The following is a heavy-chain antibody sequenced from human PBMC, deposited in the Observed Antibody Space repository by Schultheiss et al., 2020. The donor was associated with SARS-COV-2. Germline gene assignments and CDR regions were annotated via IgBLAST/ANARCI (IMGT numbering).Heavy chain of an antibody. D-gene: IGHD6-19*01. CDR2: ISSGGATI. V-gene: IGHV3-48*01. Sequence: GGSLRLSCAASGFTFSSYSMNWVRQAPGKGLEWVSYISSGGATIYYADSVKGRFTISRDNSKNTLYLQMNSLRAEDTAVYYCATFRNGWSAFDYWGQGTLVTVSS. CDR1: GFTFSSYS. CDR3: ATFRNGWSAFDY. J-gene: IGHJ4*02.